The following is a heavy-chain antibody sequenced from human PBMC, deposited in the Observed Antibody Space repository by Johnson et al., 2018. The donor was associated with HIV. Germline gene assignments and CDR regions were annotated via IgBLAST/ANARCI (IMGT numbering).Heavy chain of an antibody. J-gene: IGHJ3*02. V-gene: IGHV3-66*01. CDR3: ARAYSYGVFDI. CDR2: IYSGGST. D-gene: IGHD5-18*01. CDR1: GFTFSSYA. Sequence: VQLVESGGGVVQPGRSLRLSCAASGFTFSSYAMHWVRQAPGKGLEWVSVIYSGGSTYYADSVKGRFTISRDNSKKTLYLQMNTLRPEDTAVYYCARAYSYGVFDIWGQGTMVTVSS.